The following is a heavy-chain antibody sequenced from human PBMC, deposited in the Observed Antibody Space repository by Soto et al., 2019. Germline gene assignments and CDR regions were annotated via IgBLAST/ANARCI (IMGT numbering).Heavy chain of an antibody. CDR1: GFTFTSSA. D-gene: IGHD5-12*01. CDR2: IVVGSGNT. J-gene: IGHJ4*02. CDR3: AAVGDIVATDHFDY. V-gene: IGHV1-58*01. Sequence: SVKVSCKASGFTFTSSAAQWVRQARGQRLEWIGWIVVGSGNTNYAQKFQERVTITRDMSTSTAYMELSSLRSEDTAVYYCAAVGDIVATDHFDYWGQGTLVTVSS.